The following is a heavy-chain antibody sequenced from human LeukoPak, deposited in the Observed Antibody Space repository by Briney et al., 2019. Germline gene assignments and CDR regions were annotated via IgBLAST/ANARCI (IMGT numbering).Heavy chain of an antibody. Sequence: SETLPLTCTVSGYSISSGYYWGWIRQPPGKGLEWIGSIYHSGSTYYNPSLKSRVTISVDTSKNQFSLKLSSVTAADTAVYYCAGHSSTYDNWFDPWGQGTLVTVSS. V-gene: IGHV4-38-2*02. D-gene: IGHD2-2*01. J-gene: IGHJ5*02. CDR1: GYSISSGYY. CDR3: AGHSSTYDNWFDP. CDR2: IYHSGST.